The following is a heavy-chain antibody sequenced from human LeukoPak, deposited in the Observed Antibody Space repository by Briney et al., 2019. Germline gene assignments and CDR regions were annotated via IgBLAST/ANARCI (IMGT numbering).Heavy chain of an antibody. J-gene: IGHJ1*01. V-gene: IGHV4-4*07. D-gene: IGHD3-22*01. CDR3: ATGSGYYRGAVYFEY. Sequence: SETLSLTCSVSGASINSYYWSWIRQSAGKGLEYIGRVYTTGGTHYNPTLKSRLTLSADTSKNQFYLTLSSVTAADTAVYYCATGSGYYRGAVYFEYWGQGILVTVSS. CDR2: VYTTGGT. CDR1: GASINSYY.